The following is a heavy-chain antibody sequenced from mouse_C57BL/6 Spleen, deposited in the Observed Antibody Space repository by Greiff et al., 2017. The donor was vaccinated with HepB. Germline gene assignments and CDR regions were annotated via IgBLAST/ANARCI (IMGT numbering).Heavy chain of an antibody. D-gene: IGHD2-3*01. Sequence: VQLQQSGTVLARPGASVKMSCKTSGYTFTSYWMHWVKQRPGQGLEWIGAIYPGNSDTSYNQKFKGKAKLTAVTSASTAYMELSSLTNEDSAVYYCTRDGYYEAYWGQGTLVTVSA. CDR2: IYPGNSDT. CDR1: GYTFTSYW. CDR3: TRDGYYEAY. J-gene: IGHJ3*01. V-gene: IGHV1-5*01.